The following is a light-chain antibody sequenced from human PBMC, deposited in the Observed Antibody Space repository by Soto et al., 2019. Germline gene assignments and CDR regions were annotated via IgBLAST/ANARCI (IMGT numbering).Light chain of an antibody. CDR1: SGSVSTRYY. CDR2: STS. J-gene: IGLJ3*02. CDR3: VLYMGSGIWA. Sequence: QTVVTQEPSFSVSPGGTVTLTCGVSSGSVSTRYYPSWYQQTPGQAPRTLIYSTSTRSSGVPDRFSGSIVGNKAALTISGAQADDESDYYCVLYMGSGIWAFGGGTKVTVL. V-gene: IGLV8-61*01.